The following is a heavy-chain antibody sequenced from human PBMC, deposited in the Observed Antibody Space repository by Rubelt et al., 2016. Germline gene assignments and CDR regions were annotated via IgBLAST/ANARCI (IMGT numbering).Heavy chain of an antibody. CDR2: MYYSGST. Sequence: QVQLQESGPGLVKPSETLSLTCTVSGGSISSYYWSWIRQPPGKGLEWIAYMYYSGSTSYNPSLKSRVTISVDTSKNQVSLKLSSVTAADTAMYYCATSRFSSNWFAYWGQGTLVTVSS. J-gene: IGHJ4*02. CDR1: GGSISSYY. D-gene: IGHD6-13*01. CDR3: ATSRFSSNWFAY. V-gene: IGHV4-59*01.